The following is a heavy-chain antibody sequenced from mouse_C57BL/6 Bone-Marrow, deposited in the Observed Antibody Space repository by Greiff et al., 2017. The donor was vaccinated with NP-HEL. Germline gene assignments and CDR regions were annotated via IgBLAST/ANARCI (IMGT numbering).Heavy chain of an antibody. D-gene: IGHD2-3*01. CDR2: IWRGGST. J-gene: IGHJ3*01. CDR3: AKKGPIYDGYYGFAY. CDR1: GFSLTSYG. V-gene: IGHV2-5*01. Sequence: VKLEESGPGLVQPSQSLSITCTVSGFSLTSYGVHWVRQSPGKGLEWLGVIWRGGSTDYNAAFMSRLSITKDNSKSQVFFKMNSLQADDTAIYYCAKKGPIYDGYYGFAYWGQGTLVTVSA.